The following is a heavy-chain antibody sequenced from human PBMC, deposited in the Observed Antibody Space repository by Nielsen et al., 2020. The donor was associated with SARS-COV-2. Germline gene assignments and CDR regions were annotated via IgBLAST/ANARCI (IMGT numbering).Heavy chain of an antibody. CDR2: IDSSGNT. CDR3: ARLPHGYDYGRYYYYGMDV. CDR1: GFTFSDYD. Sequence: GGSLRLSCAASGFTFSDYDMHWVRQATGNGLEWVSSIDSSGNTYYSGSVKGRFTVSRENAKNSLYLQMNSLRAGDTAVYYCARLPHGYDYGRYYYYGMDVWGQGTTVTVSS. V-gene: IGHV3-13*04. D-gene: IGHD4/OR15-4a*01. J-gene: IGHJ6*02.